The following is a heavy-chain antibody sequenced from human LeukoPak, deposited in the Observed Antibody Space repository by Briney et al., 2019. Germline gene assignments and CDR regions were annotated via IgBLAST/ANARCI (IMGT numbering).Heavy chain of an antibody. CDR1: GFTFSSYA. CDR3: AKDLRGATVTTKGDY. D-gene: IGHD4-17*01. J-gene: IGHJ4*02. V-gene: IGHV3-23*01. CDR2: ISASGGNT. Sequence: GGSLRLSCAASGFTFSSYAMSWVLQASGNGLEWVSAISASGGNTYYADAVKGRFTISRDSSKNTLYLQMNSLRAEDTAIYYCAKDLRGATVTTKGDYWGQGTLVTVSS.